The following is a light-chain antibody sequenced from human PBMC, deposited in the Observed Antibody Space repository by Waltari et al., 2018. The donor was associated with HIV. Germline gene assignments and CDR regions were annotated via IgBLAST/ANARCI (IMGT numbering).Light chain of an antibody. J-gene: IGLJ2*01. Sequence: QSALTQPASVSGSPGQSITISRTGTSSDFGTYSLVSWYQHHPGKAPKLMIYEGNKRPSGVSNRFSGSKSGNTASLTISGLQAEDEADYYCSSYTSFSTVLFGGGTKLTVL. CDR3: SSYTSFSTVL. CDR1: SSDFGTYSL. CDR2: EGN. V-gene: IGLV2-23*01.